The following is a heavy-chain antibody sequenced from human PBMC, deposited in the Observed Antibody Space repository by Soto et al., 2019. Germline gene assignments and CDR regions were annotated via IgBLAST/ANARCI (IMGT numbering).Heavy chain of an antibody. D-gene: IGHD3-9*01. V-gene: IGHV4-39*01. CDR3: ARHPTGLGQHELYYFDY. J-gene: IGHJ4*02. CDR2: IYYSGST. Sequence: SETLSLTCTVSGGSISSSSYYWGWIRQPPGKGLEWIGSIYYSGSTYYNPSLKSRVTISVDTSKNQFSLKLSSVTAADTAVYYCARHPTGLGQHELYYFDYWGQGTLVTVSS. CDR1: GGSISSSSYY.